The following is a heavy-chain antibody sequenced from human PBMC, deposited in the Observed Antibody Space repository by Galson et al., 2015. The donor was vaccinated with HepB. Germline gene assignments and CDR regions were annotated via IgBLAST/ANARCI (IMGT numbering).Heavy chain of an antibody. J-gene: IGHJ4*02. CDR1: GFTFSSCA. CDR2: ISYDGSNK. D-gene: IGHD3-9*01. Sequence: SLRLSCAASGFTFSSCAMHWVRQAPGKGLEWVAVISYDGSNKYYADSVKGRFTISRDNSKNTLYLQMNSLRAEDTAVYYCARGGKGYDILTAYLGYWGQGILVTVSS. CDR3: ARGGKGYDILTAYLGY. V-gene: IGHV3-30*04.